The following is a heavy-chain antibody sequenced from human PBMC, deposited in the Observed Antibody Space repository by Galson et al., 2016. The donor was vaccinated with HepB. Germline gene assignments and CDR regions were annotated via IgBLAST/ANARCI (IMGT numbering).Heavy chain of an antibody. CDR1: GFIFNSYG. V-gene: IGHV3-30*18. D-gene: IGHD3-16*01. CDR3: VKPAFGGTSNFGH. J-gene: IGHJ4*02. CDR2: ISFDGSKK. Sequence: SLRLSCAASGFIFNSYGMHWVRQAPGKGLEWVAVISFDGSKKDYADSVKGRFTISRDDSKNTLFLQMNSLSAEDTAVYYCVKPAFGGTSNFGHWGQGTLVTVSS.